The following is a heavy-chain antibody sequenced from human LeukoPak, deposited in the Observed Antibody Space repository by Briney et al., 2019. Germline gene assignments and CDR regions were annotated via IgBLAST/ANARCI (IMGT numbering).Heavy chain of an antibody. CDR2: INHSGST. CDR3: ARGMNY. Sequence: PSETLSLTCAVYGGSFSGYSWSWIRQPPGKGLEWIGEINHSGSTNYNPSLKSRVTISVDTSKNQFSLKLSSVTAADTAVYYCARGMNYWGQGTLVTVSS. V-gene: IGHV4-34*01. CDR1: GGSFSGYS. J-gene: IGHJ4*02.